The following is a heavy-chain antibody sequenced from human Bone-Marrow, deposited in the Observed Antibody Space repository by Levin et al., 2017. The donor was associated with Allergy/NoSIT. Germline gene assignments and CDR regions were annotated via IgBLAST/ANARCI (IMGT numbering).Heavy chain of an antibody. V-gene: IGHV1-18*01. J-gene: IGHJ6*03. D-gene: IGHD2-2*01. CDR2: ISAYNGNT. Sequence: GASVKVSCKASGYTFTSYGISWVRQAPGQGLEWMGWISAYNGNTNYAQKLQGRVTMTTDTSTSTAYMELRSLRSDDTAVYYCARLVPAAYHYYYYYMDVWGKGTTVTVSS. CDR3: ARLVPAAYHYYYYYMDV. CDR1: GYTFTSYG.